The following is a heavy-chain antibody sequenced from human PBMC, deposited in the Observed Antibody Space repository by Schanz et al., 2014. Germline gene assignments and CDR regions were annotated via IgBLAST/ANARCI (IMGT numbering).Heavy chain of an antibody. D-gene: IGHD6-13*01. CDR1: GDTFSKYN. CDR3: ARSGSSNWYFFDY. V-gene: IGHV1-3*01. Sequence: QVQLVQSGPEVKKPGSSVKVSCQAFGDTFSKYNIMWVRQAPGQGLEWMGWINAANGNTRYSQKFQGRVTITRDTLASTAYMEVSSLRSEDTAVYYCARSGSSNWYFFDYWGQGTLVTVSS. J-gene: IGHJ4*02. CDR2: INAANGNT.